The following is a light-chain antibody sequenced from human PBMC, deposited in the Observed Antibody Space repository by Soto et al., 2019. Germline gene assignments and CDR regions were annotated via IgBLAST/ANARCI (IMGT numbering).Light chain of an antibody. J-gene: IGKJ5*01. CDR3: QQSYSTPIS. CDR2: TAS. Sequence: DIRMTQSPSSLSASVGDTVTITCRASQSISSHLNWNQQKPGKAPNLLMYTASNLQSGVPSRFRGSGSGTDFTLTISSLQPEDFATYYCQQSYSTPISFGQGTRLEIK. V-gene: IGKV1-39*01. CDR1: QSISSH.